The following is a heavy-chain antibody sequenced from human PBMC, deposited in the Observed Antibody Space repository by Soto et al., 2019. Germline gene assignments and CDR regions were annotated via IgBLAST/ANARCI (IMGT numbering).Heavy chain of an antibody. J-gene: IGHJ3*02. D-gene: IGHD2-21*01. CDR3: ARLNDAFDI. CDR1: GFTFSGYA. V-gene: IGHV3-23*01. CDR2: ISGSGSST. Sequence: GGSLRLSCAASGFTFSGYAMSWVRQAPGKGLEWVSAISGSGSSTYYGDSVKGRFTISRDNSKNTLYLQMNSLRAEDTAVYYCARLNDAFDIWGQGTMVTVSS.